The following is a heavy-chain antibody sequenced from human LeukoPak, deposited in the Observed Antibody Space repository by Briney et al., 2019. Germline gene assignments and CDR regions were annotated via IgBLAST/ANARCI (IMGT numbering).Heavy chain of an antibody. V-gene: IGHV4-34*01. CDR3: ASTYYDFWSGAPIDV. D-gene: IGHD3-3*01. J-gene: IGHJ6*02. Sequence: SETLSLTCAVYGGSFSGYYWSWLRQPPGKGLEWSGEMKHSGSTNYSPSFKGRVTVSVDTSKNQFYVKLGSVTAADTAVYYCASTYYDFWSGAPIDVRGHGTTVTVSS. CDR1: GGSFSGYY. CDR2: MKHSGST.